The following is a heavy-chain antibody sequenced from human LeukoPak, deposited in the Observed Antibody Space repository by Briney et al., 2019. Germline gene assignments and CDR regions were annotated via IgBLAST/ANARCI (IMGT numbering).Heavy chain of an antibody. D-gene: IGHD3-10*01. CDR3: AKAATYFYGSVTYDWFES. J-gene: IGHJ5*01. Sequence: GGSLRLSCEASGFTFSSYWMHWVRHIPGKGLMWVSRIESNGLTLYADSVRDRFTISRDNGKNTIYRQMNSLRVDDTAIYYCAKAATYFYGSVTYDWFESWGQGTLVTVSS. CDR1: GFTFSSYW. V-gene: IGHV3-74*01. CDR2: IESNGLT.